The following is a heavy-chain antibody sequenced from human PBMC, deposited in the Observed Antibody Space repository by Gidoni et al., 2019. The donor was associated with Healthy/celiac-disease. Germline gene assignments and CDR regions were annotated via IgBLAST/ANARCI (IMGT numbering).Heavy chain of an antibody. CDR3: AKDRGSGSSNYALDY. J-gene: IGHJ4*02. D-gene: IGHD3-10*01. CDR1: GFTVSSYA. V-gene: IGHV3-23*04. Sequence: DVQQEESAGGLVQPGLSLSPPCAASGFTVSSYAMSWVRQAPGQGLEWVSAISGSGGSTYYADSVKGRFTISRDNSKNTLYLQLNSLRAEDTAVYYCAKDRGSGSSNYALDYWGQRTLVTVSS. CDR2: ISGSGGST.